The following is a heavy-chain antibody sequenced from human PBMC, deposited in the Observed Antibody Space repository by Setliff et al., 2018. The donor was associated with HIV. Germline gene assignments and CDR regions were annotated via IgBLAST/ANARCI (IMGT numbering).Heavy chain of an antibody. D-gene: IGHD6-19*01. V-gene: IGHV4-38-2*01. CDR3: ARQGIALTGTCYFDY. J-gene: IGHJ4*02. CDR2: IYHGAST. Sequence: SETLSLTCAVSGYSISSGYYWGWIRQPPGKGLEWIGSIYHGASTYYNPSLKSRVTISVDTSKNQFSLNLASVTAADTAGYYCARQGIALTGTCYFDYWGQGTLVTVSS. CDR1: GYSISSGYY.